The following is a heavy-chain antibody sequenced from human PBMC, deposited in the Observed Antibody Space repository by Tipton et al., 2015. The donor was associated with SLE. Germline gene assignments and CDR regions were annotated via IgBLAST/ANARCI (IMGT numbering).Heavy chain of an antibody. CDR3: ARKLAQWVPDY. D-gene: IGHD2-8*01. J-gene: IGHJ4*02. CDR2: IRYDGSNK. Sequence: SLRLSCAASGFTFSSYWMHWVRQAPGKGLEWVAFIRYDGSNKYYADSVKGRFTISRDNSKNTLYLQMNSLRAEDTAVYYCARKLAQWVPDYWGQGTLVTVSS. CDR1: GFTFSSYW. V-gene: IGHV3-30*02.